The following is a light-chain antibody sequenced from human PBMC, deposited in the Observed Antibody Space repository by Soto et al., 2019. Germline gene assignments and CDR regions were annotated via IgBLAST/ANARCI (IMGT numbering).Light chain of an antibody. CDR1: QSVSSY. CDR3: QQRSNWPLT. Sequence: ETVLTQSPGTLSLSPGERATLSFMASQSVSSYLAWYQQKPGQAPRLLIYDASNRATGIPARFSGSGSGTDFTLTISSLEPEDFAVYYCQQRSNWPLTFGQGTLLENK. J-gene: IGKJ5*01. V-gene: IGKV3-11*01. CDR2: DAS.